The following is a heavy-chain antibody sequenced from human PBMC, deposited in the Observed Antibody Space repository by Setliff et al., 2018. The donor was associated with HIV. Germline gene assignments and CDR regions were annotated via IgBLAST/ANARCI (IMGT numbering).Heavy chain of an antibody. CDR2: IKSKTDGGTT. Sequence: GGSLRLSCAASGFTFSNAWMNWVRQAPGKGLEWVGRIKSKTDGGTTDYAEPVKGRFTISRDDSKNTLYLQMNSLKTEDTAVYYCTTDLGGSYHGWNYWGQGTLVTVSS. CDR1: GFTFSNAW. CDR3: TTDLGGSYHGWNY. D-gene: IGHD1-26*01. J-gene: IGHJ4*02. V-gene: IGHV3-15*07.